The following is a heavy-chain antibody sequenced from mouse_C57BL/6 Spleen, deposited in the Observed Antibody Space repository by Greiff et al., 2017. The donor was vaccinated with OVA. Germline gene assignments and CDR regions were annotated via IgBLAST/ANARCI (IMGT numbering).Heavy chain of an antibody. D-gene: IGHD4-1*01. CDR2: IYPGDGDT. V-gene: IGHV1-82*01. J-gene: IGHJ2*01. CDR3: ARSRWDGYFDY. CDR1: GYAFSSSW. Sequence: VQLQQSGPELVKPGASVKISCKASGYAFSSSWMNWVKQRPGKGLEWIGRIYPGDGDTNYNGKFKGKATLTADKSSSTAYMQLSSLTSEDSAVYFCARSRWDGYFDYWGQGTTLTVSS.